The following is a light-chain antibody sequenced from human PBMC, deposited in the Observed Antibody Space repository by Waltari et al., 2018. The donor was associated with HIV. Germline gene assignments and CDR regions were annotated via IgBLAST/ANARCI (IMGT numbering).Light chain of an antibody. J-gene: IGKJ2*01. CDR2: AAS. CDR1: QSISTS. CDR3: QQSYSTPGYT. Sequence: DIQMIQSPSSLSASVGDRVTITCRASQSISTSLNWYQQKPGKAPKLLIYAASSLQSGVPSRFSGSGSGTDFTLTISSRQPEDFATYYCQQSYSTPGYTFGQGTKLEIK. V-gene: IGKV1-39*01.